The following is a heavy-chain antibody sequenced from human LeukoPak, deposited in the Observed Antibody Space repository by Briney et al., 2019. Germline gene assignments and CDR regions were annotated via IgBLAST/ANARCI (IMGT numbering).Heavy chain of an antibody. CDR2: IYHSEST. Sequence: SETMSLTCAVSGYSISSGYYWGWIRQPPGKGLEWIGSIYHSESTYYNPSLKSRVTISVDTSKNQFYLKLSSVTAADTAVYYCARGGDYDYGDLYYFDCWGQGTLVTVAS. J-gene: IGHJ4*02. CDR1: GYSISSGYY. V-gene: IGHV4-38-2*01. CDR3: ARGGDYDYGDLYYFDC. D-gene: IGHD4-17*01.